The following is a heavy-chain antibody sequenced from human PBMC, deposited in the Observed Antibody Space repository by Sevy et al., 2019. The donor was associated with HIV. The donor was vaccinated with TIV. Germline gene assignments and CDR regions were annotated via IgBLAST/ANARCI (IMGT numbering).Heavy chain of an antibody. J-gene: IGHJ4*02. CDR3: ARGRRTYCSGGSCYSNYFDY. CDR2: INHSGST. D-gene: IGHD2-15*01. CDR1: GGSFSGYY. V-gene: IGHV4-34*01. Sequence: SETLSLTCAVYGGSFSGYYWSWIRQPPGKGLEWIGEINHSGSTNYNPSLKSRVTISVDTSKNQFSLKLSSVTAADTAVYYCARGRRTYCSGGSCYSNYFDYWGQRTLVTVSS.